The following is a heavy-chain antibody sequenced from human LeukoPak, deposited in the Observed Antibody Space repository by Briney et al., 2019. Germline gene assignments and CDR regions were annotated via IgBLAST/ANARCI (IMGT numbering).Heavy chain of an antibody. Sequence: SETLSLTCAVHDGSLTGYSWAWVRQSPGEGLEWIGEINQVEKTIYSPSLESRVSISLEASRNHFFLQLTSVAAADTAIYYCARGRATPSRLFFDYYFMDVWGPGTPVTVSS. CDR3: ARGRATPSRLFFDYYFMDV. CDR1: DGSLTGYS. CDR2: INQVEKT. V-gene: IGHV4-34*01. D-gene: IGHD4-23*01. J-gene: IGHJ6*03.